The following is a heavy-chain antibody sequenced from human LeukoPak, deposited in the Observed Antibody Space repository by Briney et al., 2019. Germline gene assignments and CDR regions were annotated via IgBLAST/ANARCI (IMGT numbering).Heavy chain of an antibody. Sequence: SETLSLTCAVYGGSFSGYYWSWIRQPPGKGLAWIGEINHSGSTNYNPSLKSRVTISVDTSKNQFSLKPSSVTAADTAVYYCARHRGKVVVTAAIRGAFDIWGQGTMVTVSS. CDR2: INHSGST. V-gene: IGHV4-34*01. CDR3: ARHRGKVVVTAAIRGAFDI. D-gene: IGHD2-2*01. J-gene: IGHJ3*02. CDR1: GGSFSGYY.